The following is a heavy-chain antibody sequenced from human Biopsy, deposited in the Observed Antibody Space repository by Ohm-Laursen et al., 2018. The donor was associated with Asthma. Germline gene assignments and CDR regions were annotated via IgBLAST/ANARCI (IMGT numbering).Heavy chain of an antibody. J-gene: IGHJ4*02. Sequence: SLRLSCAASGFIFSNYALHWVRQAPGKGLEWVAVISYDGTNKYYADSAKGRFTISRDRSKNTLYLQMNSLRAEDTAVYYCARKARHGDYDFDYWGQGTLVTVSS. D-gene: IGHD4-17*01. CDR2: ISYDGTNK. CDR1: GFIFSNYA. V-gene: IGHV3-30-3*01. CDR3: ARKARHGDYDFDY.